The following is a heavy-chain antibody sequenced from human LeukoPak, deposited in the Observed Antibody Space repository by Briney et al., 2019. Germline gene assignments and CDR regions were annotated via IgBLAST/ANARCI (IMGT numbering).Heavy chain of an antibody. CDR2: IYTSGST. J-gene: IGHJ4*02. Sequence: SETLSLTCTVSGDSISSYYRSWIRQPAGKGLEWIGRIYTSGSTYYNPSLKSRVTMSIDTSMNHFSLKLSSVTAADTAVYYCARALWFGELSNSFDYWGQGTLVTVSS. D-gene: IGHD3-10*01. V-gene: IGHV4-4*07. CDR3: ARALWFGELSNSFDY. CDR1: GDSISSYY.